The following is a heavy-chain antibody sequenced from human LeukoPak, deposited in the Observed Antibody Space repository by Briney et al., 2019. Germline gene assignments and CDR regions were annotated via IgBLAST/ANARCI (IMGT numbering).Heavy chain of an antibody. CDR3: ARIGIAVAGRSYFDY. V-gene: IGHV1-18*01. Sequence: ASVKVSCKASGYTFTSYGISWVRQAPGQGLEWMGWISAYNGNTNYAQKLQGRVTITRDTSASTAYMELSSLRSEDTAVYYCARIGIAVAGRSYFDYWGQGTLVTVSS. CDR1: GYTFTSYG. D-gene: IGHD6-19*01. J-gene: IGHJ4*02. CDR2: ISAYNGNT.